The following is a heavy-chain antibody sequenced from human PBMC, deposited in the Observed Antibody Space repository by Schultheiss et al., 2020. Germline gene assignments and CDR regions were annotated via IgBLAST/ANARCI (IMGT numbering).Heavy chain of an antibody. CDR2: IYHSGST. V-gene: IGHV4-38-2*01. Sequence: SETLSLTCAVSGYSISSGYYWGWIRQPPGKGLEWIGSIYHSGSTYYNPSLKSRVTISVDTSKNQFSLKLSSVTAADTAVYYCARGLGGDYAGLGWFDPWGQGTLVTVSS. CDR3: ARGLGGDYAGLGWFDP. D-gene: IGHD4-17*01. J-gene: IGHJ5*02. CDR1: GYSISSGYY.